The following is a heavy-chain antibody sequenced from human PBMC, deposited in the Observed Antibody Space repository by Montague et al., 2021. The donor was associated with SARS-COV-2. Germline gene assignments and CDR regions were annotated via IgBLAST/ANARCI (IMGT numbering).Heavy chain of an antibody. J-gene: IGHJ4*02. Sequence: CAISGDSVWSNTAAWNWIRQSPSGGLEWLGRTNYRSKWTSDYATSVEGRISIDPDTSKNQFFLHLRFATPEDTGVYYCVRDTGSAQAGFDAWGQGTLVTVSS. D-gene: IGHD4-17*01. CDR3: VRDTGSAQAGFDA. CDR2: TNYRSKWTS. V-gene: IGHV6-1*01. CDR1: GDSVWSNTAA.